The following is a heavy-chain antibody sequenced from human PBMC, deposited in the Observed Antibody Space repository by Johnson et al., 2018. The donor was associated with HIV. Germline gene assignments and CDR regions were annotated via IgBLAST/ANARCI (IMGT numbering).Heavy chain of an antibody. Sequence: VQLVESGGGVVQPGGSLRLSCAASGFTFDDYAMSWVRQAPGKGLEWVSGINWNGGSKGYADSMKGRFTISRDNAKNSLYLQMNRLRAEDTALYYCARIRPVSYGDRGAFDVWGQGTMVTVSS. V-gene: IGHV3-20*04. J-gene: IGHJ3*01. CDR3: ARIRPVSYGDRGAFDV. D-gene: IGHD5-18*01. CDR2: INWNGGSK. CDR1: GFTFDDYA.